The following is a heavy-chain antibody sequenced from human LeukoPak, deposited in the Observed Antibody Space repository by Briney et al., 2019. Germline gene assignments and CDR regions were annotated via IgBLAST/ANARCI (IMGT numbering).Heavy chain of an antibody. CDR1: GGSISSSAYY. V-gene: IGHV4-31*03. D-gene: IGHD2-2*01. CDR2: IYYSGIT. CDR3: ARDGDCSSDSCYFDY. J-gene: IGHJ4*02. Sequence: SETLSLTCTVSGGSISSSAYYWSWIRQHPGKGLEWIVYIYYSGITYYNPSLKSRFTISVDTSKNQFSLNLSSVTAADTAVYYCARDGDCSSDSCYFDYWGQGILVTVSS.